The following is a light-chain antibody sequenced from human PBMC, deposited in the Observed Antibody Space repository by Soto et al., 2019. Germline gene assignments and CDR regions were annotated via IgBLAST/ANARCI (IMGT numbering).Light chain of an antibody. CDR3: GAWDGSLSTGV. CDR1: SSNIGNHF. Sequence: QSVLTQTPSVSAAPGQKVTISCSGSSSNIGNHFVSWYQQVPGTAPTLLIYGDDKPPPGIPDRFSGSKSGTSATLGITGLQSGDEADYYCGAWDGSLSTGVFGGGTKVTVL. CDR2: GDD. J-gene: IGLJ3*02. V-gene: IGLV1-51*01.